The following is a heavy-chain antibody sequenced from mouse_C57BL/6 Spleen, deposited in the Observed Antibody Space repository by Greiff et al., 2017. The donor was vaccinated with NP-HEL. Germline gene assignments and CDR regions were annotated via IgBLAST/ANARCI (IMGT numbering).Heavy chain of an antibody. CDR2: INPYNGDT. D-gene: IGHD1-1*01. CDR1: GYSFTGYF. Sequence: EVKLEESGPELVKPGDSVKISCKASGYSFTGYFMNWVMQSHGKSLEWIGRINPYNGDTFYNQKFKGKATLTVDKSSSTAHMELRSLTSEDSAVYYCARVNYGSSSFDYWGQGTTLTVSS. V-gene: IGHV1-20*01. J-gene: IGHJ2*01. CDR3: ARVNYGSSSFDY.